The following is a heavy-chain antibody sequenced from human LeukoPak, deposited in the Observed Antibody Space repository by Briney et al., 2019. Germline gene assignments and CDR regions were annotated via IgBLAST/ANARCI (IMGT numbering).Heavy chain of an antibody. CDR2: IYYSGST. J-gene: IGHJ4*02. D-gene: IGHD2-2*01. CDR3: ARDLGYCDSTSCYGGYYFDY. V-gene: IGHV4-59*01. CDR1: GGSFSRYY. Sequence: SETLSLTCTVSGGSFSRYYWSWIRQPPGKGLEWIGYIYYSGSTNYNPSLRSRVTISLDTSKNQFSLKLNSVTAADTAVYYCARDLGYCDSTSCYGGYYFDYWGQGILVTVSS.